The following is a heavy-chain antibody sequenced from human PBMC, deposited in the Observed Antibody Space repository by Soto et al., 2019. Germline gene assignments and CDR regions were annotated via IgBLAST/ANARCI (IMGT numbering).Heavy chain of an antibody. J-gene: IGHJ4*02. CDR1: CYTFTSYG. CDR2: ISAYNGNT. CDR3: ARVPRGTTGPYFDY. D-gene: IGHD2-8*02. V-gene: IGHV1-18*04. Sequence: SGKVWFKASCYTFTSYGISWVRQAPVQGLEWMGWISAYNGNTNYAQKLQGRVTMTTDTSTSTAYMELRSLRSDDTAVYYCARVPRGTTGPYFDYWGQGTLVTVYS.